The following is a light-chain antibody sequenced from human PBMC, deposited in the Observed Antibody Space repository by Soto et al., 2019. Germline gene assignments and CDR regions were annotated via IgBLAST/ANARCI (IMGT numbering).Light chain of an antibody. Sequence: QSVLAKPASGSGVPGQSITISCTGTSSDVGGYNYVSWYQQHPGKAPKLMIYEVSNRPSGVSNRFSGSKSGNTASLTISGLQAEDEADYYCSSYTSSSTYVFGTGTKVTVL. V-gene: IGLV2-14*01. CDR1: SSDVGGYNY. CDR3: SSYTSSSTYV. CDR2: EVS. J-gene: IGLJ1*01.